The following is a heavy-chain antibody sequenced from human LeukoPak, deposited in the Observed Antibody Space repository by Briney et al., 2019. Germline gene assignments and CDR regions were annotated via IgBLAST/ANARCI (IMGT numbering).Heavy chain of an antibody. J-gene: IGHJ4*02. D-gene: IGHD3-9*01. CDR3: ARDLDWLNYYFDY. Sequence: PSETLSLTCTVSGGSISSYYWSWIRQPPGKGLEWIGSIYHSGSTYYNPSLKSRVTISVDTSKNQFSLKLSSVTAADTAVYYCARDLDWLNYYFDYWGQGTLVTVSS. CDR2: IYHSGST. V-gene: IGHV4-38-2*02. CDR1: GGSISSYY.